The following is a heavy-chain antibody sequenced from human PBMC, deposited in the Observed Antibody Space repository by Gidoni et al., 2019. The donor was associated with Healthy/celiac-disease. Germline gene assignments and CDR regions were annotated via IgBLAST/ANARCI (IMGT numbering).Heavy chain of an antibody. V-gene: IGHV5-51*01. CDR2: IYPGDSET. CDR1: GYSFTSYW. D-gene: IGHD2-21*02. J-gene: IGHJ4*02. CDR3: ARLEDCGGDCYISPFDY. Sequence: EVQLVQSGAEVKKPGESLKISCKGSGYSFTSYWIGWVRQMPGKGLEWMGIIYPGDSETRYSPSFQGQVTISADKSISTAYLQWSSLKASDTAMYYCARLEDCGGDCYISPFDYWGQGTLVTVSS.